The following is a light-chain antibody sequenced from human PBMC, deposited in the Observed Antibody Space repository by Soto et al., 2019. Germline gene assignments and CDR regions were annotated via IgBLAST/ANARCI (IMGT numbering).Light chain of an antibody. V-gene: IGKV4-1*01. CDR3: QQYESTPPT. CDR2: WAF. J-gene: IGKJ2*01. CDR1: QSVLYSSNNKNY. Sequence: DIVMTQSPDSLAVSLVERATINCNSSQSVLYSSNNKNYLAWYQQRPGQPPKLLIYWAFTREPGVPDRFSGSGSGTDFTLTITSLQAEDVAVYYCQQYESTPPTFGQGTKLEIK.